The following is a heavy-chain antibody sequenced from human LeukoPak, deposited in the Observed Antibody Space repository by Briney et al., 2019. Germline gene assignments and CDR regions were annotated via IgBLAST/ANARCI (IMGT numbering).Heavy chain of an antibody. D-gene: IGHD3-16*02. CDR1: GGSFSGYY. CDR2: INHSGST. J-gene: IGHJ4*02. Sequence: SETLSLTCAVYGGSFSGYYWSWIRQPPGKGLEWIGEINHSGSTNYNPSLKSRVTISVDTSKNQFSLKLSSVIAADTAVYYCARGPGDYVWGSYRRFDYWGQGTLVTVSS. CDR3: ARGPGDYVWGSYRRFDY. V-gene: IGHV4-34*01.